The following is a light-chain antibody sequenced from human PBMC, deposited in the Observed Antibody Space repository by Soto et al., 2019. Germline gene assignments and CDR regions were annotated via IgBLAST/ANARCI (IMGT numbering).Light chain of an antibody. CDR2: KAS. V-gene: IGKV1-5*03. CDR1: QSISSW. J-gene: IGKJ1*01. Sequence: DIQMTQSPSTLSASVGDRVTITCRASQSISSWLAWYQQKPGTAPKLLIYKASSLESGVPSRFSGSGSGTEFTLTISSLQPDAFATYYCQQYNSYPTFGQGTKVEIK. CDR3: QQYNSYPT.